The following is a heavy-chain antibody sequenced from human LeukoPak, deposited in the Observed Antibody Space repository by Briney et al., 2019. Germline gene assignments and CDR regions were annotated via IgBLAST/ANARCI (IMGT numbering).Heavy chain of an antibody. V-gene: IGHV4-59*01. D-gene: IGHD3-10*01. CDR2: IYYSGST. J-gene: IGHJ5*02. Sequence: SETLSLTCTVSGGSISSYYWSWIRQPPGKGLEWIGYIYYSGSTNYNPSLKSRVTISVDTSKNQFSLKLSSVIAADTAVYYCARNEREKYYYGSGGLGWFDPWGQGTLVTVSS. CDR1: GGSISSYY. CDR3: ARNEREKYYYGSGGLGWFDP.